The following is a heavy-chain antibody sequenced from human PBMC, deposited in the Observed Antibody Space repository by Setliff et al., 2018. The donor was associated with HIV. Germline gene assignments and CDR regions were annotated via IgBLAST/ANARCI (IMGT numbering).Heavy chain of an antibody. CDR1: GYTLTELS. D-gene: IGHD5-12*01. Sequence: ASVKVSCKVSGYTLTELSMHWVRQAPGKGLEWMGGFDPEEIETVYAQKLQGRVTMTQDMSTDTASMELRSLRSEDTAVYYCARGLVVVTDSDYDTNYYYYYYMDVWGKGTTVTVSS. CDR3: ARGLVVVTDSDYDTNYYYYYYMDV. V-gene: IGHV1-24*01. J-gene: IGHJ6*03. CDR2: FDPEEIET.